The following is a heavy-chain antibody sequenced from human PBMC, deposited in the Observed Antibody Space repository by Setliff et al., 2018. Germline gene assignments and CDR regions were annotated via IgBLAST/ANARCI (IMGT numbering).Heavy chain of an antibody. CDR1: GGSISSSSYY. V-gene: IGHV4-39*01. CDR2: IYYSGST. J-gene: IGHJ4*02. Sequence: SETLSLTCTVSGGSISSSSYYWGWIRQPPGKGLEWIGSIYYSGSTYYNPSLKSRVTISVDTPKNQFSLKLSSVTAADTAVYYCARLSQGDGYNYRYYFDYWGQGTLVTVSS. CDR3: ARLSQGDGYNYRYYFDY. D-gene: IGHD1-1*01.